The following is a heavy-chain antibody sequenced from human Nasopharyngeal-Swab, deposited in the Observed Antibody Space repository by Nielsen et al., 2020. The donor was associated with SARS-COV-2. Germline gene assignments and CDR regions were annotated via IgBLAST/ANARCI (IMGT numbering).Heavy chain of an antibody. V-gene: IGHV6-1*01. CDR2: TYYRSQWNY. J-gene: IGHJ3*01. CDR3: ARFQQQLPGIV. Sequence: SQTLSLTCAISGDSVSNNRAAWSWIRQSPSRGLEWLGRTYYRSQWNYDYADYMRGRVTVHPATSSNQVSLHLNSVTPEDTAVYYCARFQQQLPGIVWGQGTMVIVSS. CDR1: GDSVSNNRAA. D-gene: IGHD6-13*01.